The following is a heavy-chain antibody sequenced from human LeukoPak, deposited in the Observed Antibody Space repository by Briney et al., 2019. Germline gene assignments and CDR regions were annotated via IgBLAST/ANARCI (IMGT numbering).Heavy chain of an antibody. V-gene: IGHV3-48*01. CDR3: ARGGNTAMVSRYPWNY. CDR1: GFTFSGYS. Sequence: TGGSLRLSCAASGFTFSGYSMNWVRQAPGKGLEWVAYISSSSSTIYYADSVKGRFTISRDNAKNSLYLQMNSLRAEDTAVYYCARGGNTAMVSRYPWNYWGQGTLVTVSS. J-gene: IGHJ4*02. CDR2: ISSSSSTI. D-gene: IGHD5-18*01.